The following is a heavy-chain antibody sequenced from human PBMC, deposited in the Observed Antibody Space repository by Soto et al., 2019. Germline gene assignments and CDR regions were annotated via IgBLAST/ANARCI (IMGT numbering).Heavy chain of an antibody. Sequence: QVQLVESGGGVVQPGTSLRLSCAASGFTFRSYGMHWVRQAPGKGLEWLAVISNDGSNKYLADSVKGRLALSRDNSRNTLYLQINSLRVEDTAVYYCGKDTLDCSGGDCPLYNYYGMDVWGQGTTVTVSS. J-gene: IGHJ6*02. CDR2: ISNDGSNK. D-gene: IGHD2-15*01. V-gene: IGHV3-30*18. CDR3: GKDTLDCSGGDCPLYNYYGMDV. CDR1: GFTFRSYG.